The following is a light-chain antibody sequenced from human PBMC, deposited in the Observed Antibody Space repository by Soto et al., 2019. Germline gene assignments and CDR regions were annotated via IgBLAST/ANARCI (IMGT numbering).Light chain of an antibody. V-gene: IGKV1-6*01. CDR2: GAS. CDR1: QRISTY. Sequence: IQMTQSPSSLSASVGDRVTITCRASQRISTYLIWYQQKPGKAPKLLIYGASTLQSGVPSRFSGRGSGTDFTLTISSLQPEDFATYYCLQDYDFPWTFGQGTKVDIK. J-gene: IGKJ1*01. CDR3: LQDYDFPWT.